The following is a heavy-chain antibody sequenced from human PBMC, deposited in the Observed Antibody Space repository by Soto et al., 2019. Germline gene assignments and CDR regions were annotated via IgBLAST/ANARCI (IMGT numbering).Heavy chain of an antibody. Sequence: QVQLVESGGGVVQPGRSLRLSCAASGFTFSSYGMHWVRQAPGKGLEWVAVIWYDGSNKYYADSVKGRFTISRDNSKNTLYLQMNSLRAEDTAVYYCARDTSYYDSSGYYYDYYYYGMDVW. J-gene: IGHJ6*01. CDR2: IWYDGSNK. CDR1: GFTFSSYG. V-gene: IGHV3-33*01. D-gene: IGHD3-22*01. CDR3: ARDTSYYDSSGYYYDYYYYGMDV.